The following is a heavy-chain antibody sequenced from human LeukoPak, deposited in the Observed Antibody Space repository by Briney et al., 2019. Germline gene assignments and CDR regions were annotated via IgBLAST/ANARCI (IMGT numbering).Heavy chain of an antibody. V-gene: IGHV4-34*01. Sequence: KPSETLSLTCAVYGGSFSGYYWSWIRQPPGKGLEWIGEINHSGSTNYNPSLKSRVTISVGTSKNQFSLKLSSVTAADTAVYYCARSDGYDLDAFDIWGQGTMVTVSS. CDR2: INHSGST. CDR1: GGSFSGYY. J-gene: IGHJ3*02. D-gene: IGHD5-12*01. CDR3: ARSDGYDLDAFDI.